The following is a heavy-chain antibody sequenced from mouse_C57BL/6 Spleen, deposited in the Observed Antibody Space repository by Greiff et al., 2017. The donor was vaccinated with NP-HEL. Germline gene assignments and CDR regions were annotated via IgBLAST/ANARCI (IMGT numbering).Heavy chain of an antibody. CDR3: AREGDDYGSSPFDY. D-gene: IGHD1-1*01. Sequence: QVQLQQSGPELVTPGASVKISCKASGYSFSSSWMNWVKQRPGKGLEWLGRIYPGDGATNYNGKFKGKATLTADKYSSTEYKQLSSLTSEDSAVYFFAREGDDYGSSPFDYWGQGTTLTVSS. V-gene: IGHV1-82*01. CDR1: GYSFSSSW. J-gene: IGHJ2*01. CDR2: IYPGDGAT.